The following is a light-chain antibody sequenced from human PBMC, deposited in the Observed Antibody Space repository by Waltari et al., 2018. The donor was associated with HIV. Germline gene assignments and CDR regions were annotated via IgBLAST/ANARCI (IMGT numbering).Light chain of an antibody. CDR1: ALPKQY. CDR3: QSADITNIWV. V-gene: IGLV3-25*03. Sequence: SSDLTQPPSMSLSPGQTARITCSGDALPKQYVYWYQQKPGQAPVLIISRDNERPSGVHDRFSGSRSGTTATATLTISGVQTEDEADYYCQSADITNIWVFGGGTKLTVL. CDR2: RDN. J-gene: IGLJ2*01.